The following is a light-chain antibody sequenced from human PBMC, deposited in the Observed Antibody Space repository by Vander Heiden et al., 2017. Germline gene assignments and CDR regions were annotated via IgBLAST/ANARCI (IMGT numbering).Light chain of an antibody. CDR2: GAS. V-gene: IGKV3-15*01. Sequence: IVMTQSPVTLSVSPGEIAPLPCRARQDITTNLAWHQQKPGQAPRLLLFGASTRATGIPGRFSGSGSGTEFTLTISSLQSEDFAVYYCQQDDKWPLTFGGGTKVEIK. CDR3: QQDDKWPLT. J-gene: IGKJ4*01. CDR1: QDITTN.